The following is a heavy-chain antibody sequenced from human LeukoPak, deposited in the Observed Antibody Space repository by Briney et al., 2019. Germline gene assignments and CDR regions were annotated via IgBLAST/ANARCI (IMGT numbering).Heavy chain of an antibody. CDR3: ATGGGAYGDYAGD. CDR1: GYTFTDYH. J-gene: IGHJ4*02. D-gene: IGHD4-17*01. V-gene: IGHV1-2*02. CDR2: INPNSGGT. Sequence: ASVKVSCKASGYTFTDYHMHWVRQAPGQGLEWMGWINPNSGGTNYAQKFQGRVTMTRDTSISTAYMELSRLRSDDTAVYYCATGGGAYGDYAGDWGQGTLVTVSS.